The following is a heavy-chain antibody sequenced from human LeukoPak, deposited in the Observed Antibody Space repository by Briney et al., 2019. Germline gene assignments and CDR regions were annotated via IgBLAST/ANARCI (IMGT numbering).Heavy chain of an antibody. J-gene: IGHJ6*03. CDR2: IHYSGST. CDR1: GGSISSSNW. CDR3: ARKSQQEGYYYYMDV. V-gene: IGHV4-4*02. Sequence: PSETLSLTCAVSGGSISSSNWWSWVRQPPGKGLEWIGYIHYSGSTNSNHSLKSRVTISVDTSKNQFSLRLTSVAAADTAVYYCARKSQQEGYYYYMDVWGKGTTVTVSS.